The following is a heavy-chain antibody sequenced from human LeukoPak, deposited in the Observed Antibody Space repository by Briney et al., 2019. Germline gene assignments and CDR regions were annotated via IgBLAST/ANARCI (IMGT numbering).Heavy chain of an antibody. D-gene: IGHD2-2*01. V-gene: IGHV3-38-3*01. CDR1: GFTVTPNE. J-gene: IGHJ4*02. CDR3: ATTVGYCSSTSCSRFRYFDY. Sequence: GGSLRLSCAASGFTVTPNEMNWVRQAPGKGLAWVSSIGGGCPYYADSVKGRFTISRDNSKNTLSLQMNGLRAEDTAVYYCATTVGYCSSTSCSRFRYFDYWGQGTLVTVSS. CDR2: IGGGCP.